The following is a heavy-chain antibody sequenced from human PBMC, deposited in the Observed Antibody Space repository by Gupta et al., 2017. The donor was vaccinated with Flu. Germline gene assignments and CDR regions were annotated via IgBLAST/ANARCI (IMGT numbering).Heavy chain of an antibody. CDR3: ARAIVVVPAAMVYYYYYGMDV. J-gene: IGHJ6*02. CDR2: IIPIFGTA. Sequence: QVQLVQSGAEVKKPGSSVKVSCKASGGTFSSYAISWVRPAPGQGLEWMGGIIPIFGTANYAQKFQGRVTITADESTSTAYMELSSLRSEDTAVYYCARAIVVVPAAMVYYYYYGMDVWGQGTTVTVSS. V-gene: IGHV1-69*01. D-gene: IGHD2-2*01. CDR1: GGTFSSYA.